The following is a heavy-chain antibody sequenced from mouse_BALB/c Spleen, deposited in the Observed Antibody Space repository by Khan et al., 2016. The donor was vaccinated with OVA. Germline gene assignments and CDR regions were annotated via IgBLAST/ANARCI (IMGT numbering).Heavy chain of an antibody. J-gene: IGHJ3*01. CDR3: ARAGAYYGNYGWFAY. D-gene: IGHD2-10*01. V-gene: IGHV1-4*01. Sequence: QVQLQQSGAELARPGASVKLSCKASGYTFTSYSMHWVKQRPGQGLDWIGYIYPSSGYTNYNQKFKDKATLTADKSSSTAYMQLSSLTSEDSAVYYGARAGAYYGNYGWFAYWGQGTLLTVAA. CDR1: GYTFTSYS. CDR2: IYPSSGYT.